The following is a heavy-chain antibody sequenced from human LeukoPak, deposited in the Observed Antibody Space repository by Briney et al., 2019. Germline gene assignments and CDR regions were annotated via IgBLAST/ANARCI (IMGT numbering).Heavy chain of an antibody. Sequence: GGSLRLSCAASGFTFSSYSMNWVRQAPGKGLEWVSSISSSSSYIYYADSVKGRFTISRDNAKNSLYLQMNSLRAVDTAVYYCARDLAGIAARDYYYMDVWGKGTTVTVSS. V-gene: IGHV3-21*01. CDR3: ARDLAGIAARDYYYMDV. CDR2: ISSSSSYI. CDR1: GFTFSSYS. J-gene: IGHJ6*03. D-gene: IGHD6-6*01.